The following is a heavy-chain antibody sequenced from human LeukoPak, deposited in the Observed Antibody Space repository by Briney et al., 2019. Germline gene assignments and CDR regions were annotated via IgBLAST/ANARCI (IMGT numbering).Heavy chain of an antibody. Sequence: SETLSLTCTVSGASISTSRDYWGWIRQPPGKGLEWIGSIYYIGDTYYNPSLKSRVTMSLDMSKNQFSLKLNSVTAADTAVYYCARGYCTNAVCSLGPTQAWGQGTLVTVSS. D-gene: IGHD2-8*01. J-gene: IGHJ4*02. CDR3: ARGYCTNAVCSLGPTQA. CDR2: IYYIGDT. CDR1: GASISTSRDY. V-gene: IGHV4-39*07.